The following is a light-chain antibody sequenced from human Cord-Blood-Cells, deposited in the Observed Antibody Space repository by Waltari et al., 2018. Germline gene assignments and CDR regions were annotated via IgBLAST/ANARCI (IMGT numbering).Light chain of an antibody. J-gene: IGKJ1*01. V-gene: IGKV1-39*01. CDR3: QQSYSTPRA. Sequence: DIQMTQSPSSLSASVGDRVTITCRASQSISSYLNWYQQKPGKAPKLLIYAASSLQSRGPSRFSGSGSWTDFTLTISSLQPEDFSTYYCQQSYSTPRAFGQGTKVEIK. CDR2: AAS. CDR1: QSISSY.